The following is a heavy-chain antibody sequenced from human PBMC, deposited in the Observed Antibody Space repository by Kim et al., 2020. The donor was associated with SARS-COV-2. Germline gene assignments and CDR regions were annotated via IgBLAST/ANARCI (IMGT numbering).Heavy chain of an antibody. Sequence: SETLSLTCTVSGGSVSSGSYYWSWIRQPPGKGLEWIGYIYYSGSTNYNPSLKSRVTISVDTSKNQFSLKLSSVTAADTAVYYCARDRITMVRGVRGGGMDVWGQGTTVTVSS. CDR3: ARDRITMVRGVRGGGMDV. V-gene: IGHV4-61*01. J-gene: IGHJ6*02. CDR1: GGSVSSGSYY. CDR2: IYYSGST. D-gene: IGHD3-10*01.